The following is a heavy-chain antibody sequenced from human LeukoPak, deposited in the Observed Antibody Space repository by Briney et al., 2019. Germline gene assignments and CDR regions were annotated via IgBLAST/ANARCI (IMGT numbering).Heavy chain of an antibody. CDR2: IYYSGST. CDR3: ARGRSSSQTYYFDY. V-gene: IGHV4-31*03. CDR1: GGSISSGGYY. D-gene: IGHD6-6*01. J-gene: IGHJ4*02. Sequence: PPQTLSLTCTVSGGSISSGGYYWSWIRQHPGKGLEWIGYIYYSGSTYYNPSLKSRVTISVDTSKNQFSLKLSSVTAADTAVYYCARGRSSSQTYYFDYWGQGTLVTVSS.